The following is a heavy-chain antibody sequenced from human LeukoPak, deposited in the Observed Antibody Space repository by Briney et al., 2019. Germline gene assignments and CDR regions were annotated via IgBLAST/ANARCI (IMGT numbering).Heavy chain of an antibody. D-gene: IGHD3-16*01. V-gene: IGHV3-33*01. CDR1: GFTFSSYG. CDR2: ILNDGSQE. Sequence: PGGSLRLSCAASGFTFSSYGMHWVRQAPGTGLEWVAVILNDGSQEKYADSVKGRFTISRDNSKNTLFLEMNSLRAEDTAVYYCARDDALGDNALDIWGQGTMVTVSS. J-gene: IGHJ3*02. CDR3: ARDDALGDNALDI.